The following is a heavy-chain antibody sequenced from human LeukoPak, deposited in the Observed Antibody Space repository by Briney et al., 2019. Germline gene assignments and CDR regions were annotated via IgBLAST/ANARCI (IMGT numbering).Heavy chain of an antibody. V-gene: IGHV4-59*08. CDR1: GGSISSYY. D-gene: IGHD4-23*01. J-gene: IGHJ4*02. Sequence: SETPSLTCTVSGGSISSYYWSWIRQPPGKGLEWIGYIYYTGSTNYNPSLKSRVTISVDTSKNQFSLKLTSVTAADTAVYSCARGGNWNFFDYWGQGTLVTVSS. CDR3: ARGGNWNFFDY. CDR2: IYYTGST.